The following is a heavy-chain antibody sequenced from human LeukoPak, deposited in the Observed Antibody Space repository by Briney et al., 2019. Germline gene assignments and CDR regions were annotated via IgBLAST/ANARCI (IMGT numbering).Heavy chain of an antibody. V-gene: IGHV1-2*02. CDR3: ARQDSGDYYDSSGYSLDY. J-gene: IGHJ4*02. D-gene: IGHD3-22*01. CDR2: INPNSGGT. Sequence: ASVKVSCKASGYTFTGYYMHWVRQAPGQGLEWMGWINPNSGGTNYAQKFQGRVTMTRDTSISTAYMELSRLRSDDTAVYYCARQDSGDYYDSSGYSLDYWGQGTLVTVSS. CDR1: GYTFTGYY.